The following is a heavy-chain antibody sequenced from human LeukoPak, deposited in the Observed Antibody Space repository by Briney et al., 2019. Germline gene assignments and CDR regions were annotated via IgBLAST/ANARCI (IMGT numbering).Heavy chain of an antibody. CDR1: GGSISSYY. Sequence: SETLSLTCTVSGGSISSYYWSWIRQPPGKGLEWIGYIYYSGSTNYNPSLKSRVTISVDTSKNQFSLKLSSVTAADTAVYYCARSGSYSSGCQLDYWGQGTLVTVSS. D-gene: IGHD6-25*01. CDR3: ARSGSYSSGCQLDY. V-gene: IGHV4-59*01. CDR2: IYYSGST. J-gene: IGHJ4*02.